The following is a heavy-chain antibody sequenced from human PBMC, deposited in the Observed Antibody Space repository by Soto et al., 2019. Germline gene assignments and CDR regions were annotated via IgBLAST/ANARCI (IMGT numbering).Heavy chain of an antibody. Sequence: QVQLEQSGPEVKKPGASLKVSCKTSGYSFHDYGVTWVRQAPGQGLEWMGWISGKTGATNYAQDLQGRVTMAIDTSTKTVSLVMRSLKSDDTAVYYCARAKRITGDFDYWGQGTLVAVSS. J-gene: IGHJ4*02. CDR2: ISGKTGAT. D-gene: IGHD3-3*01. V-gene: IGHV1-18*01. CDR3: ARAKRITGDFDY. CDR1: GYSFHDYG.